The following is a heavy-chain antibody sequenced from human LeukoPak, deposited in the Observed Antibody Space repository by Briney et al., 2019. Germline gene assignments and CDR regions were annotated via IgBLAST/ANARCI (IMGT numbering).Heavy chain of an antibody. CDR3: ARDNYYDSSGYYRPVNYFDY. Sequence: ASVKVSCKASGYTFTSYGISWVRQAPGQGLEWMGWISAYNGNTNYAQKLQGRVTMTTDTSTSTAYMELRSLRSDDTAVYYYARDNYYDSSGYYRPVNYFDYWGQGTLVTVSS. CDR2: ISAYNGNT. D-gene: IGHD3-22*01. V-gene: IGHV1-18*01. CDR1: GYTFTSYG. J-gene: IGHJ4*02.